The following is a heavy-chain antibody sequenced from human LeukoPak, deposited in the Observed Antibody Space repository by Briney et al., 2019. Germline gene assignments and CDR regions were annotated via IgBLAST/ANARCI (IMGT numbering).Heavy chain of an antibody. D-gene: IGHD2-15*01. CDR3: ATSGQVVATMHY. V-gene: IGHV1-3*01. Sequence: ASVKVSCKASGYTFTSYAMHWVRQAPGRRLEWMGWINAGNGNTKYSQKFQGRVTIARDTSASTAYMELSSLRSEDTAVYYCATSGQVVATMHYWGQGTLVTVSS. CDR2: INAGNGNT. J-gene: IGHJ4*02. CDR1: GYTFTSYA.